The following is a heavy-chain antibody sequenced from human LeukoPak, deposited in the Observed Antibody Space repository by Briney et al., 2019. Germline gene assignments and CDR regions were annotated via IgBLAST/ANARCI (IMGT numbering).Heavy chain of an antibody. Sequence: LPGGSLRLSCAASGFTFSSYAMSWVRQAPGKGREWVSAVSGSVGSTYYADSVKGRFTISRDKSKNTLYLQMNSLRAEDTAVYYCAKDLKSGYYFGQFDYWGQGTLVTVSS. CDR3: AKDLKSGYYFGQFDY. D-gene: IGHD3-22*01. CDR1: GFTFSSYA. J-gene: IGHJ4*02. V-gene: IGHV3-23*01. CDR2: VSGSVGST.